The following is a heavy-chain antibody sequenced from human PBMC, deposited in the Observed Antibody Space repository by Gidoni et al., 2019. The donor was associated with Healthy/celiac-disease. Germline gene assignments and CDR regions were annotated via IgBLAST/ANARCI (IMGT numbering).Heavy chain of an antibody. J-gene: IGHJ6*02. Sequence: EVQLLESGGGLVQPGGSLRLSCAAPGFTFSSNAMSWGGQAQGKGLEWVSAISGSGGSTCYADSVKGRFTISRDNSKNTLYLQMNSLRAEDTAVYYCAKDRGGAGYSSGWLIEYYYYGMDVWGQGTTVTVSS. CDR1: GFTFSSNA. V-gene: IGHV3-23*01. D-gene: IGHD6-19*01. CDR3: AKDRGGAGYSSGWLIEYYYYGMDV. CDR2: ISGSGGST.